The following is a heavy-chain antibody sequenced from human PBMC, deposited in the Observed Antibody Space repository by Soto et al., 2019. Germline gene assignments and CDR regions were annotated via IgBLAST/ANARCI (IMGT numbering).Heavy chain of an antibody. CDR2: ISSNGGST. CDR1: GFTFSSYA. CDR3: VKFRWDSCSSTSCSPANDY. J-gene: IGHJ4*02. Sequence: GGSLRLSCSASGFTFSSYAMHWVRQAPGKGLECVSAISSNGGSTYYADSVKGRFTISRDNSKNTLYLQMSSLRAEDTAEYYCVKFRWDSCSSTSCSPANDYWGQGTLVTV. V-gene: IGHV3-64D*08. D-gene: IGHD2-2*01.